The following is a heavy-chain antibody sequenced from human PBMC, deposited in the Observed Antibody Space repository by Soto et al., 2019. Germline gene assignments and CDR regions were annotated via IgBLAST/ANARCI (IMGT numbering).Heavy chain of an antibody. CDR1: GGSIGRYY. Sequence: SETLSLTCTVSGGSIGRYYWTWLRKPPGKGLEWIGDMDYSGNTNYNPSLKSRVTISVDASKNQFSLKVNSVTAADTAVYYCARVKMSTIVGFDYWGQGTLVTVSS. D-gene: IGHD1-1*01. J-gene: IGHJ4*02. V-gene: IGHV4-59*01. CDR2: MDYSGNT. CDR3: ARVKMSTIVGFDY.